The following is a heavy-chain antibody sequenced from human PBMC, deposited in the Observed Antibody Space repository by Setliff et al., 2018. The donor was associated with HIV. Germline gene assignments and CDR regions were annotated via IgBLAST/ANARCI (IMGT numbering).Heavy chain of an antibody. J-gene: IGHJ5*02. Sequence: LSLTCAVYGGSVSGHYWGWFRQPPGKGLEWIGEITPSGATNYLPSLKSRVTMSLDTSKNQFSLKMTSVTAADTALYYCATGNTTIDEDAWGQGTLVTVSS. CDR1: GGSVSGHY. V-gene: IGHV4-34*01. CDR3: ATGNTTIDEDA. D-gene: IGHD5-18*01. CDR2: ITPSGAT.